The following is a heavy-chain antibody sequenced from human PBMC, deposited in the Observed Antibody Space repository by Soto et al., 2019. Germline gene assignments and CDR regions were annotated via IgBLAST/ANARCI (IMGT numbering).Heavy chain of an antibody. J-gene: IGHJ6*03. CDR1: GGSISSYY. Sequence: PSETLSLSCTVSGGSISSYYWSWIRQPPGKGLEWIGYIYYSGSTNYTPSLKSRVTISVDTSKNQFSLKLSSVTAADTAVYYCARLTIGSRYSGQYYYYYYYMDVWGKGTTVTVSS. CDR3: ARLTIGSRYSGQYYYYYYYMDV. V-gene: IGHV4-59*08. CDR2: IYYSGST. D-gene: IGHD5-12*01.